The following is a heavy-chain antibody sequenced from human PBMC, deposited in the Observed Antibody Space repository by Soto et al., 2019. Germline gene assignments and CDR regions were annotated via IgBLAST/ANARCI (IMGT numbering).Heavy chain of an antibody. D-gene: IGHD6-19*01. CDR3: AHTPPGKWLVVFDY. V-gene: IGHV2-5*02. CDR1: GFSLSTSGVG. J-gene: IGHJ4*02. Sequence: QITLKESGPTLVKPTQTLTLTCTFSGFSLSTSGVGVAWIRQPPGRALEWLALIYWDDDKRYSLSLKTRLTITKDTSKNQVVLTMTNMDPVDTATYYCAHTPPGKWLVVFDYWGQGTLVTVSS. CDR2: IYWDDDK.